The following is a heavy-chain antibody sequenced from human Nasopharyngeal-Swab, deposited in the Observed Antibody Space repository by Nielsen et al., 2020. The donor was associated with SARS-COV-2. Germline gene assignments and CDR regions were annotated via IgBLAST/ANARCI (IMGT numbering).Heavy chain of an antibody. V-gene: IGHV1-8*01. CDR1: GYTLTNYD. D-gene: IGHD1-26*01. J-gene: IGHJ6*03. CDR2: MIPSTDDT. CDR3: ARANRRREPGSVYYSYYMDV. Sequence: ASVKVSCKASGYTLTNYDIHWVRKASGQGLEWMGWMIPSTDDTEYAQKFQGRITMTRNTSINPAYMELGGLRSDDTAIYFCARANRRREPGSVYYSYYMDVWGRGTTVTVSS.